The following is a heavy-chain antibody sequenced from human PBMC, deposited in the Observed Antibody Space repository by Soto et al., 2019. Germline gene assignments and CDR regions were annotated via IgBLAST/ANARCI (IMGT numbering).Heavy chain of an antibody. CDR3: ARVMGRGVKGYGMDV. J-gene: IGHJ6*02. CDR1: GFTFSSYS. V-gene: IGHV3-48*04. D-gene: IGHD3-10*01. Sequence: GGSLRLSCAASGFTFSSYSMNWVRQAPGKGLEWVSYISSSSSTIYYADSVKGRFTISRDNAKNSLYLQMNSLRAEDTAVYYCARVMGRGVKGYGMDVWGQGTTVTVSS. CDR2: ISSSSSTI.